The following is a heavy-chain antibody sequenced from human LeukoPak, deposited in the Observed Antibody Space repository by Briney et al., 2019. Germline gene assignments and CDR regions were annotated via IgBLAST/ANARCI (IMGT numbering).Heavy chain of an antibody. CDR1: GFTFSSYW. CDR3: AGTSCEGCWFDP. CDR2: INSDGSST. D-gene: IGHD2-2*01. V-gene: IGHV3-74*01. J-gene: IGHJ5*02. Sequence: AGGSLRLSCAASGFTFSSYWMHWVRQAPGKGLVWVSRINSDGSSTSYADSVKGRFTISRDNAKNTLYLQMNSLRAEDTAVYYCAGTSCEGCWFDPWGQGTLVTVSS.